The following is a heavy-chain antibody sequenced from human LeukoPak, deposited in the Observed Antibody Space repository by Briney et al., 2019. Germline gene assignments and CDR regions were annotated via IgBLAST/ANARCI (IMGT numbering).Heavy chain of an antibody. Sequence: SETLSLTCTVSGGSISTYYWSWIRQPPGKGLEGIGYISHSGNTNCNPALKSRVTISIDTSKNQFSLKLTSVTAADTAVYYCARDKGENYDSSGYLDYWGQGTLVTVSS. CDR2: ISHSGNT. J-gene: IGHJ4*02. CDR1: GGSISTYY. V-gene: IGHV4-59*01. D-gene: IGHD3-22*01. CDR3: ARDKGENYDSSGYLDY.